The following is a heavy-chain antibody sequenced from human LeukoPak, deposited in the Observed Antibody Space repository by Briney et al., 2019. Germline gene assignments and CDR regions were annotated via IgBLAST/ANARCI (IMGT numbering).Heavy chain of an antibody. V-gene: IGHV3-23*01. CDR1: GFTFSSHA. Sequence: PGGSLRLSCAASGFTFSSHAMNWVRRAPGKGLEWVSAISYSGGSTCYADSVKGRFTISRDNSKNTLYLQMNSLRDEDTALYYCAKGNGDSCYSGLDYWGQGTLVTVSS. CDR3: AKGNGDSCYSGLDY. D-gene: IGHD2-15*01. CDR2: ISYSGGST. J-gene: IGHJ4*02.